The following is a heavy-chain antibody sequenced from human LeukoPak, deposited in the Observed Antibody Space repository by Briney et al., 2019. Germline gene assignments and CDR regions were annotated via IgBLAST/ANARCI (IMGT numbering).Heavy chain of an antibody. CDR2: INHSGST. J-gene: IGHJ3*02. V-gene: IGHV4-34*01. D-gene: IGHD3-22*01. CDR1: GGSFSGYY. Sequence: SETLSLTCAVYGGSFSGYYWSWIRQPPGKGLEWIGEINHSGSTNYNPSLKSRVTISVDTSTSKNQFSLKLTSVSAADTAVYYCARRLSSGYSWAFDIWGQGTMVTVSS. CDR3: ARRLSSGYSWAFDI.